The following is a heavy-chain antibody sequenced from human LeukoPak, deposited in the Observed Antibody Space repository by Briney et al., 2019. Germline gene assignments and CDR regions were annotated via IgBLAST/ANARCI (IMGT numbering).Heavy chain of an antibody. D-gene: IGHD6-19*01. Sequence: PSETLSLTCAVYGGSFSGYYWSWIRQPPGKGLEWIGFAYYSGSTDYNPSLKSRVTISVDTSKNQFSLRLSSVTAADTAVYYCARVPTTIGWYYFDYWGQGTLVTVSS. CDR3: ARVPTTIGWYYFDY. V-gene: IGHV4-59*01. CDR2: AYYSGST. CDR1: GGSFSGYY. J-gene: IGHJ4*02.